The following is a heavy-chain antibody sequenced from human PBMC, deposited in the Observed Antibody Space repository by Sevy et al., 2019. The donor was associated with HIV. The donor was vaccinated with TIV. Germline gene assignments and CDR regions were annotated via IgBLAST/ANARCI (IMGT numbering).Heavy chain of an antibody. Sequence: GGSLRLSCAASGFSFRTYGIHWVRQAPGKGLEWVAFIWYDGSNQLYADSVKDRFTISRDNSKDMVSLQMNSLRVEDTALYFCARLDFDVWGHGTMVTVSS. J-gene: IGHJ3*01. CDR3: ARLDFDV. V-gene: IGHV3-33*03. CDR2: IWYDGSNQ. CDR1: GFSFRTYG.